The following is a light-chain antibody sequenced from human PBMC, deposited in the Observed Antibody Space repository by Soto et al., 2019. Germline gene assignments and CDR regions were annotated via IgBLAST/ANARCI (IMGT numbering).Light chain of an antibody. CDR1: SSNIGNNY. V-gene: IGLV1-51*02. CDR2: ENN. J-gene: IGLJ2*01. CDR3: GTWDSSLSAGV. Sequence: QSVLTQPPSVSAAPGQKVTISCSGSSSNIGNNYVSWYQQLPGTAPKLLIYENNKRPSGIPERFSGSKSGTSATLGITGLQTGDEDDYYCGTWDSSLSAGVFGGGTKLTVL.